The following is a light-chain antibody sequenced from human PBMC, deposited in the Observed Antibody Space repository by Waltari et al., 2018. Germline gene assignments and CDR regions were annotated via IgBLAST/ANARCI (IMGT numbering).Light chain of an antibody. CDR3: QQYDSFRT. CDR1: QSIRSW. CDR2: KAS. V-gene: IGKV1-5*03. Sequence: IQMTQSPSTLSASVGDRVTITCRASQSIRSWLAWYQQKPGKAPKLLIYKASTLESGVPSRFSGSGSGTEFTLTISRLQPDDFATYYCQQYDSFRTFGQGTKVEVK. J-gene: IGKJ1*01.